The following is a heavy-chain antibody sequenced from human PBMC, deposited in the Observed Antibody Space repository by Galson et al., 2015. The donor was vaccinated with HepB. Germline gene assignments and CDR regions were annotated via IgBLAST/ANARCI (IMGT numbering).Heavy chain of an antibody. CDR3: ARDVPTLGGAFDI. D-gene: IGHD2-15*01. Sequence: SLRLSCAASGFPHSTSNMVWFRQAAGKGLEWLSYIDSTSRAIYYADSVKGRFTVSRDNGQNSLSLQMNSLRVGDTAVYYCARDVPTLGGAFDIWGQGTIVSVSA. CDR2: IDSTSRAI. J-gene: IGHJ3*02. V-gene: IGHV3-48*01. CDR1: GFPHSTSN.